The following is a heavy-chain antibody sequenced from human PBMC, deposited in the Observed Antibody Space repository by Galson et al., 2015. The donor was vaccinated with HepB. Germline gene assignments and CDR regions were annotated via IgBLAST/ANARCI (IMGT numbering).Heavy chain of an antibody. CDR2: ITWNSGGI. CDR1: GFTFDDYA. J-gene: IGHJ4*02. V-gene: IGHV3-9*01. CDR3: AKISAVGSGWSEGFDY. Sequence: SLRLSCAASGFTFDDYAMHWVRQAPGKGLEWVSGITWNSGGIAYAVSVKGRFTISRDNAKNSLYLQMNSLRAEDTALYFCAKISAVGSGWSEGFDYWGQGTRVTVSS. D-gene: IGHD6-13*01.